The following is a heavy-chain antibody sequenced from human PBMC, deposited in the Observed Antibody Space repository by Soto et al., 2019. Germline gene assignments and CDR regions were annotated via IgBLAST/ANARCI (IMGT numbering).Heavy chain of an antibody. CDR3: ARELELRYAFDI. D-gene: IGHD1-7*01. CDR2: INAGNGNT. V-gene: IGHV1-3*01. J-gene: IGHJ3*02. Sequence: GASVKVSCKASGYTFTSYAMHWVRQAPGQRLEWMGWINAGNGNTKYSQKFQGRVTITRDTSASTAYMELSSLGSEDTAVYYCARELELRYAFDIWGQGTMVTVSS. CDR1: GYTFTSYA.